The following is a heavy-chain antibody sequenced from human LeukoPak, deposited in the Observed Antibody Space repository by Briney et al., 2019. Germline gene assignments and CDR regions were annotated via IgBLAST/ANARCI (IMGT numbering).Heavy chain of an antibody. CDR1: GFTFSDYY. CDR2: ISSSGSTI. V-gene: IGHV3-11*01. D-gene: IGHD5-12*01. Sequence: GGSLRLSCAASGFTFSDYYMSWIRQAPGKGLEWVSYISSSGSTIYYVDSVKGRFTISRDNAKNSLYLQMNSLRAEDTAVYYCARKGDIVATNWFDPWGKGTLVTVSS. CDR3: ARKGDIVATNWFDP. J-gene: IGHJ5*02.